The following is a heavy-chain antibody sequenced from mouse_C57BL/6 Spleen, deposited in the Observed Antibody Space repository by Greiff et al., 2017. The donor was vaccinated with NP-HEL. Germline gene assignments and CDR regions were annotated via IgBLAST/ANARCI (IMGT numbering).Heavy chain of an antibody. Sequence: VQLQQPGAELVKPGASVKLSCKASGYTFTSYWMHWVKQRPGRGLEWIGRIDPNSGGTKYNEKFKSKATLTVDKPSSTAYMQLSSLTSEDSAVYYCARNPFTTVVAHWYFDVWGTGTTVTVSS. J-gene: IGHJ1*03. CDR3: ARNPFTTVVAHWYFDV. CDR1: GYTFTSYW. V-gene: IGHV1-72*01. CDR2: IDPNSGGT. D-gene: IGHD1-1*01.